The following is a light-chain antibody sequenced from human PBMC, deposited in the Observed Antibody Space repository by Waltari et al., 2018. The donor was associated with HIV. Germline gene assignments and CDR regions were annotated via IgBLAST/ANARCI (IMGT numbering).Light chain of an antibody. CDR3: HQICTSPGT. J-gene: IGKJ5*01. V-gene: IGKV4-1*01. Sequence: DIVMTQSPDSLGVSLGERATINCKSSQSVLHTSNKKNALTWYHQKPAQAPELLIYWASSREAGVPGRISGTGAGTDITLTISSLQADDVAVYDCHQICTSPGTFGQGTRLDI. CDR2: WAS. CDR1: QSVLHTSNKKNA.